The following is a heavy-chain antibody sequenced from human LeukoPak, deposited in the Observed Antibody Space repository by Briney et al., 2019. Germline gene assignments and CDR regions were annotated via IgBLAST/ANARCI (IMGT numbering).Heavy chain of an antibody. Sequence: GGTLRLSCAASGFNFNTYGMNWVRQAPGKGLEWVSSISGSGGSTYYADSVKGRFTISRDNSKNTLYLQMNSLRAEDTAVYYCAKRASSGYYYADFDYWGQGTLVTVSS. CDR3: AKRASSGYYYADFDY. J-gene: IGHJ4*02. V-gene: IGHV3-23*01. CDR2: ISGSGGST. D-gene: IGHD3-22*01. CDR1: GFNFNTYG.